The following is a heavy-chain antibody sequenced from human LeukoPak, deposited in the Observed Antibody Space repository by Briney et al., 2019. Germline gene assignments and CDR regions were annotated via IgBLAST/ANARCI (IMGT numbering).Heavy chain of an antibody. V-gene: IGHV1-2*02. CDR1: GYTFTDYY. CDR2: INPNSGGT. Sequence: ASVKVSCKATGYTFTDYYMHWVRQAPGQGLEWMGWINPNSGGTNYAQKFQGRVTMTRDTSISTAYMELSSLRSEDTAVYYCARSYYDFWSGYLDAFDIWGQGTMVTVSS. CDR3: ARSYYDFWSGYLDAFDI. D-gene: IGHD3-3*01. J-gene: IGHJ3*02.